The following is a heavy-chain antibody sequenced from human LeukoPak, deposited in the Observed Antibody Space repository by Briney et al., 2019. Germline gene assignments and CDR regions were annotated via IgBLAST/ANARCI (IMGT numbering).Heavy chain of an antibody. CDR2: ISAYNGNT. V-gene: IGHV1-18*01. J-gene: IGHJ6*03. D-gene: IGHD2-8*01. CDR1: GYTFTSYG. CDR3: AREKAKTIVLMVYALWYYYYMDV. Sequence: ASVKVSCKASGYTFTSYGISWVRQAPGQGLEWMGWISAYNGNTNYAQKFQGRVTMTTDTSTSTAYMELRSLRSDDTAVYYCAREKAKTIVLMVYALWYYYYMDVSGKGTTVTVSS.